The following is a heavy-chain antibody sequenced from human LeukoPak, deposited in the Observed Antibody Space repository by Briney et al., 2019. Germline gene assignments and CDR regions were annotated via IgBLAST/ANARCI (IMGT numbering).Heavy chain of an antibody. V-gene: IGHV4-39*01. J-gene: IGHJ6*02. CDR3: ARIRVPPYYGMDV. Sequence: PSETLSLTCTVSGGSISRSSYYWGWIRQPPGRGLEWIGSIYYSGSTYYNPSLKSRATISVDTSKNQFSLKLSSVTAADTAVYYCARIRVPPYYGMDVWGQGTTVTVSS. CDR2: IYYSGST. CDR1: GGSISRSSYY. D-gene: IGHD3-10*01.